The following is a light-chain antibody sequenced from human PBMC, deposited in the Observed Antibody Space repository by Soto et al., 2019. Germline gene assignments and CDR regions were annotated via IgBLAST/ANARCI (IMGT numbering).Light chain of an antibody. V-gene: IGKV1-5*03. CDR3: QQYNSYSRT. Sequence: IHMTHSPSTLSASVLYRVTISCRASQSISSRLAWYQQKPGKAPNLLIYKASTLESGVPSRFSGSGSGTEFTLTISSLQPEDFATYYCQQYNSYSRTFGQGTRWIS. CDR2: KAS. J-gene: IGKJ1*01. CDR1: QSISSR.